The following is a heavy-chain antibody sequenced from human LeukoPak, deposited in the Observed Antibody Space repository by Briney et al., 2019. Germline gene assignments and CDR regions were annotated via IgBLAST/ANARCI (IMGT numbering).Heavy chain of an antibody. CDR2: INPNSGGT. Sequence: ASVKVSCKASGYTFTGYYMHWVRQAPGQGLEWMGRINPNSGGTNYAQKFQGRVTMTTDTSTSTAYMELRSLRSDDTAVYYCARDPLGYCSSTSCHKTDYYYYMDVWGKGTTVTVS. D-gene: IGHD2-2*01. J-gene: IGHJ6*03. CDR3: ARDPLGYCSSTSCHKTDYYYYMDV. CDR1: GYTFTGYY. V-gene: IGHV1-2*06.